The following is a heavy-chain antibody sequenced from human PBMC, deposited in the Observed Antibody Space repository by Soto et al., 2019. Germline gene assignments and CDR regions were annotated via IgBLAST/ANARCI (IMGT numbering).Heavy chain of an antibody. CDR3: ALPGQFWQQLAFDY. D-gene: IGHD6-13*01. CDR1: GFSLSTSGVG. V-gene: IGHV2-5*01. Sequence: SGPTLVNPTQTLTLTCTFSGFSLSTSGVGVGWIRQPPGKALEWLALIYWNDDKRYSPSLKSRLTITKDTSKNQVVLTLTNMDPVDTATYYSALPGQFWQQLAFDYWGQGTLVTVSS. J-gene: IGHJ4*02. CDR2: IYWNDDK.